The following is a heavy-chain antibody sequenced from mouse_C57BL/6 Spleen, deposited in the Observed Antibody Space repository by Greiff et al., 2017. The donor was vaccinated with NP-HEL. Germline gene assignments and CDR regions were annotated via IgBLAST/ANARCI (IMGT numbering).Heavy chain of an antibody. CDR3: AWGIYYYGSIAY. Sequence: EVQLQQSGPELVKPGASVKISCKASGYSFTGYYMNWVKQSPEKSLEWIGEINPSTGGTTYNQKFKDKATLTVDKSSSTAYRQLKSLTSEDSAVYYCAWGIYYYGSIAYWGQGTLVTVSA. CDR1: GYSFTGYY. J-gene: IGHJ3*01. CDR2: INPSTGGT. V-gene: IGHV1-42*01. D-gene: IGHD1-1*01.